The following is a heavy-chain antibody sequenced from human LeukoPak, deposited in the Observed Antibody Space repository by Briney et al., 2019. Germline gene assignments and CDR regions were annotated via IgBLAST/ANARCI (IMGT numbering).Heavy chain of an antibody. D-gene: IGHD5-24*01. CDR1: GFTFSSYA. CDR2: ISNTGSII. CDR3: ARDIGGMATDYYFDY. V-gene: IGHV3-48*04. J-gene: IGHJ4*02. Sequence: PGGSLRLSCAASGFTFSSYAMSWVRQAPGKGLEWVSSISNTGSIIYYADSVKGRFTISRDNAENSLYLQMNSLRAEDTAVYYCARDIGGMATDYYFDYWGQGTLVTVSS.